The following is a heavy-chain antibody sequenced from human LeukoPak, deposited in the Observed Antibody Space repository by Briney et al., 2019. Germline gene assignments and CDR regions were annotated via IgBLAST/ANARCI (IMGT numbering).Heavy chain of an antibody. Sequence: ASVKVSCKASGYTFTSYDINWVRQATGQGLEWMGWMNPNSGNTGYAQKFQGRVTMTRNTSISTAYMELSSLRSEDTAVYHCARGSYSSSWYHGTGYYYYYGMDVWGQGTTVTVSS. CDR2: MNPNSGNT. J-gene: IGHJ6*02. CDR3: ARGSYSSSWYHGTGYYYYYGMDV. D-gene: IGHD6-13*01. CDR1: GYTFTSYD. V-gene: IGHV1-8*01.